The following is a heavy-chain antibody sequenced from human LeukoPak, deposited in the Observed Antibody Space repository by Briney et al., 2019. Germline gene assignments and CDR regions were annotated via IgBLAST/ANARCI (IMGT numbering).Heavy chain of an antibody. J-gene: IGHJ4*02. Sequence: SVKVSCKASGYTFTGYYMHWVRQAPGQGLEWMGWINPNSGGTNYAQKFQGRVTMTRDTSISTAYMELSRLRSDDTAVYYCARSTPMVRGPTDYWGQGTLVTVSS. D-gene: IGHD3-10*01. V-gene: IGHV1-2*02. CDR2: INPNSGGT. CDR3: ARSTPMVRGPTDY. CDR1: GYTFTGYY.